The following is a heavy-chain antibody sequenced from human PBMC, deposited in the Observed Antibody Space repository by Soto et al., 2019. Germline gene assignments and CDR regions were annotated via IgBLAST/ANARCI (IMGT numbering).Heavy chain of an antibody. CDR2: IFYSGSTTY. J-gene: IGHJ4*02. Sequence: SETLSLTCTVSGGSISGHYWIWIRQPPGEGMEWIGYIFYSGSTTYNNNPSLKSRVSISVDTSKNQFYLRLSSVTAADTAVYYCARVGTSGWSPDYWGRGTRGTVSS. V-gene: IGHV4-59*11. D-gene: IGHD6-19*01. CDR1: GGSISGHY. CDR3: ARVGTSGWSPDY.